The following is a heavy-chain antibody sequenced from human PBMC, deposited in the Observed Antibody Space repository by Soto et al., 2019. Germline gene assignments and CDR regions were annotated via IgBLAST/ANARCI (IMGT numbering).Heavy chain of an antibody. J-gene: IGHJ5*02. CDR1: GGTFSSYT. CDR2: IIPILGIA. V-gene: IGHV1-69*02. Sequence: GASVKVSCKASGGTFSSYTISWVRQAPGQGLEWMGRIIPILGIANYAQKFQGRVTITADKSTSTAYMELSSLRSEDTAVYYCARSEIVVTAISNWFDPWGQGTLVTVSS. CDR3: ARSEIVVTAISNWFDP. D-gene: IGHD2-21*02.